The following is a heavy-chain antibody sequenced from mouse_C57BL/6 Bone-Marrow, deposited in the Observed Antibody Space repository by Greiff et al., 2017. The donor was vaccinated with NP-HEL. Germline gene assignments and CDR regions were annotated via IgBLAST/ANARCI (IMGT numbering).Heavy chain of an antibody. CDR3: ARYRASTGTRAMDY. J-gene: IGHJ4*01. CDR1: GYTFTSYW. V-gene: IGHV1-7*01. CDR2: INPSSGYT. D-gene: IGHD4-1*02. Sequence: QVQLQQSGAELAKPGASVTLSRKASGYTFTSYWMHWVKQRPGQGLAWIGYINPSSGYTKYNQKFKDKATLTADKSSSTAYMQLSSLTYEDSAVYYCARYRASTGTRAMDYWGQGTSVTVSS.